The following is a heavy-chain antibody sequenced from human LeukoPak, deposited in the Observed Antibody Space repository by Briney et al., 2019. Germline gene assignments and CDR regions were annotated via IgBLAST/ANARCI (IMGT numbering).Heavy chain of an antibody. CDR2: INPNSGGT. Sequence: ASVKVSCKASGYTFTGYYMHWVRQAPGQGLEWMGWINPNSGGTNYAQKFQGRVTMTRDTSISTAYMELSRLRSDDTAVYYCARGSRITMVRGVINYWGQGTLVTVSS. J-gene: IGHJ4*02. CDR3: ARGSRITMVRGVINY. V-gene: IGHV1-2*02. D-gene: IGHD3-10*01. CDR1: GYTFTGYY.